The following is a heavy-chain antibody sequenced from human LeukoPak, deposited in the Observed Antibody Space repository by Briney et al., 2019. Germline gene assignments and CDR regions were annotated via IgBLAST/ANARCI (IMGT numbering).Heavy chain of an antibody. D-gene: IGHD2-15*01. J-gene: IGHJ6*03. Sequence: GGSLRLSCKSSGYSFTNYWIGWVRQMPGKGLEWMGIIYPGDSDTRYSPSFQGQVTISVDKSISTAYLQWSSLKASDTAMYYGARHLVVSTRTSLHYYMDVWGKGTTVTVSS. CDR2: IYPGDSDT. V-gene: IGHV5-51*01. CDR1: GYSFTNYW. CDR3: ARHLVVSTRTSLHYYMDV.